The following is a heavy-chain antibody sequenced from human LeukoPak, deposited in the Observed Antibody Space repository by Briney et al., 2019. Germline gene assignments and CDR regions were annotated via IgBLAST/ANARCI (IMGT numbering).Heavy chain of an antibody. Sequence: GRSLRLSCAASGFTFSSYGMHWVRQAPGKGREWGAVIWYDGSNKYYADSVKGRFTISRDNSKNTLYLQMNSLRAEDTAVYYCAMEPPSYDYGKRYYYGMDVWGQGTTVTVSS. D-gene: IGHD4-17*01. CDR1: GFTFSSYG. J-gene: IGHJ6*02. V-gene: IGHV3-33*01. CDR2: IWYDGSNK. CDR3: AMEPPSYDYGKRYYYGMDV.